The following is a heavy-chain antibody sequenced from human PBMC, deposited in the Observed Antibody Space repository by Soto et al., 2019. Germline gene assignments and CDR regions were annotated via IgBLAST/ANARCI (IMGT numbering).Heavy chain of an antibody. V-gene: IGHV2-26*01. CDR2: IFSDAER. Sequence: QVTLRESGPVLVKPTETLTLTCNVSGFSLTTGRMGVSWIRQPPGKALEWLAHIFSDAERSYSRSLQGRLTVSKVGFGSQVVLTMTNMDPVDTGTYVCVRMNADFYASYYAMDVWGQGTTVTVSS. CDR1: GFSLTTGRMG. J-gene: IGHJ6*02. CDR3: VRMNADFYASYYAMDV. D-gene: IGHD3-10*01.